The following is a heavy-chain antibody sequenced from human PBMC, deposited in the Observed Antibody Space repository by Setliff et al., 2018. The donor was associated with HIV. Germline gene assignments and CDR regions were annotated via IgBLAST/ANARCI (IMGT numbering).Heavy chain of an antibody. D-gene: IGHD1-26*01. Sequence: GGSLRLSCATSGFTFNSYSMNWVRQAPGKGLEWVGRSKSKTDGVTTDYAAPVKGRLTISRDDSKNTLYLQMNSLKTEDTSVYYCTTGEGGTYPSHYFDPWGQGTLVTVSS. V-gene: IGHV3-15*01. CDR3: TTGEGGTYPSHYFDP. CDR2: SKSKTDGVTT. CDR1: GFTFNSYS. J-gene: IGHJ5*02.